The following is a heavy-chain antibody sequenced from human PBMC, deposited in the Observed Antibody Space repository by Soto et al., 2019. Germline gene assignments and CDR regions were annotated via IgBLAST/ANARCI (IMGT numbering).Heavy chain of an antibody. V-gene: IGHV2-5*02. CDR3: AHYVSTSPAGWFAP. J-gene: IGHJ5*02. D-gene: IGHD3-10*02. CDR2: IYWDDDK. Sequence: QITLKESGPTLVKPTQTLTLTCTFSGLSLSTSGEAVGWIRQPPGKALDWLALIYWDDDKRYNPTLKTRLTITKEPSKNQVVLTLTNMDPVDTATYYCAHYVSTSPAGWFAPWGQGILVPVSS. CDR1: GLSLSTSGEA.